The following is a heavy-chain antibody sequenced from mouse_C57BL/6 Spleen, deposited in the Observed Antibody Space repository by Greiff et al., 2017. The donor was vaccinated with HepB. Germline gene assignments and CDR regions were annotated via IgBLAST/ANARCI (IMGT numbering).Heavy chain of an antibody. V-gene: IGHV3-6*01. J-gene: IGHJ3*01. Sequence: DVKLVESGPGLVKPSQSLSLTCSVTGYSITSGYYWNWIRQFPGNKLEWMGYISYDGSNNYNPSLKNRISITRDTSKNKFFLKLNSVTTEDTATYYCARAPVYYGNAWFAYWGQGTLVTVSA. CDR3: ARAPVYYGNAWFAY. D-gene: IGHD2-1*01. CDR2: ISYDGSN. CDR1: GYSITSGYY.